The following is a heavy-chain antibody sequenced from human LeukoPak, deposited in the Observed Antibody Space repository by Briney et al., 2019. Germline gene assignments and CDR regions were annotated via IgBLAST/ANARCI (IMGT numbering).Heavy chain of an antibody. CDR2: ISAYNGNT. D-gene: IGHD6-13*01. CDR3: ASRTAAGTGFDH. J-gene: IGHJ5*02. Sequence: AAVTVSFTAAGYTFTIYGISWVRQAPGQGLEWMGWISAYNGNTNYAQKLQGRVTMTTDTSTSTAYMELRSLRSDDTAVYYCASRTAAGTGFDHWGQGTLVTVSS. CDR1: GYTFTIYG. V-gene: IGHV1-18*01.